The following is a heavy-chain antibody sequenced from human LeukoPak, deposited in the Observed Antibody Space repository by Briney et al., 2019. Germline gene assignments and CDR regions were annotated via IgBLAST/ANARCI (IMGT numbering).Heavy chain of an antibody. Sequence: PGGSLRLSCTASGFTFSSYWMHWVRQAPGKGLVWVSRINSDWSSTNYADSVKGRFTISRDNAKNTMYLQMNSLRAEDTAVYYRARVPRTVVGTKDAKYFQHWGQGTLVTVSS. V-gene: IGHV3-74*01. J-gene: IGHJ1*01. D-gene: IGHD6-19*01. CDR1: GFTFSSYW. CDR2: INSDWSST. CDR3: ARVPRTVVGTKDAKYFQH.